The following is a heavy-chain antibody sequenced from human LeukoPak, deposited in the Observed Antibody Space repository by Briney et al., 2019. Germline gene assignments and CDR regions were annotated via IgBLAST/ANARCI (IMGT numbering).Heavy chain of an antibody. Sequence: RPSETLSLTCTVSGGSISSSSYYWGWIRQPPGKGLEWIGSIYYSGSTYYNPSLKSRVTISVDTSKNQFSLKLSSVTAADTAVYYCARGLRSSWTIDYWGQGTLVTVSS. V-gene: IGHV4-39*07. CDR2: IYYSGST. CDR1: GGSISSSSYY. J-gene: IGHJ4*02. D-gene: IGHD6-13*01. CDR3: ARGLRSSWTIDY.